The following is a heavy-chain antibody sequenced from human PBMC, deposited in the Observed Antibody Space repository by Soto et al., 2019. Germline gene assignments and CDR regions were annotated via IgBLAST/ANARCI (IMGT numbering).Heavy chain of an antibody. V-gene: IGHV1-69*01. CDR3: ARFVYGGNSAGGGY. J-gene: IGHJ4*02. Sequence: QVQLVQSGAEVKKPGSSVKVSCKASGGTFSSYAISWVRQAPGQGLEWMGGISPIFGTANYAQKFQGRVTITADESTSTAYMELSSLRSEDTAVYYCARFVYGGNSAGGGYWGQGTLVTVSS. CDR2: ISPIFGTA. CDR1: GGTFSSYA. D-gene: IGHD4-17*01.